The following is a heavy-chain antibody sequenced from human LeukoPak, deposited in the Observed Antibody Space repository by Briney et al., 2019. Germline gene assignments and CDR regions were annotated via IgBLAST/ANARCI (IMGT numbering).Heavy chain of an antibody. D-gene: IGHD5-12*01. J-gene: IGHJ6*03. CDR1: GSSFTSYW. Sequence: GASLKISCKGSGSSFTSYWIGWLRQMPGKGLEWMGIIYPGDSDTRYSPSFQGQVPISADKSISTAYLQWSSLKASDTAMYYCATSTSGYPYYYYYYYMDVWGKGTTVTVSS. CDR2: IYPGDSDT. V-gene: IGHV5-51*01. CDR3: ATSTSGYPYYYYYYYMDV.